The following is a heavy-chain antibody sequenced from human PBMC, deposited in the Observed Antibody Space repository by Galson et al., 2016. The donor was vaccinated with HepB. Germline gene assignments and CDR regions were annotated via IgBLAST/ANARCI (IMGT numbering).Heavy chain of an antibody. J-gene: IGHJ5*02. V-gene: IGHV3-23*01. CDR1: GFSFSDYA. CDR3: AKEVGTVHPSNWFDP. D-gene: IGHD1-26*01. CDR2: ISRSGDAT. Sequence: SLRLSCAVSGFSFSDYAMSWVRQAPRKGLEWVSAISRSGDATYYADSVKGRFTIFRDNSKDTLYLQMNSLRAEDTAVYYCAKEVGTVHPSNWFDPWGQGTLVTVSS.